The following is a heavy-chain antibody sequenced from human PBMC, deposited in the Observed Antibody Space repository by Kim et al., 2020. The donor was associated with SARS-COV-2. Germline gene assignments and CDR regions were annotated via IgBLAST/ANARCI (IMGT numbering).Heavy chain of an antibody. CDR3: ARRGGITILRGVRYFDY. CDR2: INHSGST. D-gene: IGHD3-10*01. V-gene: IGHV4-34*01. CDR1: GGSFSGYY. J-gene: IGHJ4*02. Sequence: SETLSLTCAVYGGSFSGYYWSWIRQPPGKGLEWIGEINHSGSTNYNPSLKSRVTISVDTSKIQFSLKLNSVTAADTAVYYCARRGGITILRGVRYFDYWGQGTLVTVSS.